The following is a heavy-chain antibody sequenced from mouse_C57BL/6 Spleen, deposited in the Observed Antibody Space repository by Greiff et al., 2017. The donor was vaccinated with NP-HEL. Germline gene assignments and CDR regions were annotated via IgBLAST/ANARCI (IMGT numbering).Heavy chain of an antibody. Sequence: EVKLMESEGGLVQPGSSMKLSCTASGFTFSDYYMAWVRQVPEKGLQWVANINYDGSSTYYLDSLKSRFIISRDNAKNILYLQMSSLKSEDTATYYGARASYGYFDVWGTGTTVTVSS. D-gene: IGHD6-1*01. CDR1: GFTFSDYY. CDR3: ARASYGYFDV. V-gene: IGHV5-16*01. CDR2: INYDGSST. J-gene: IGHJ1*03.